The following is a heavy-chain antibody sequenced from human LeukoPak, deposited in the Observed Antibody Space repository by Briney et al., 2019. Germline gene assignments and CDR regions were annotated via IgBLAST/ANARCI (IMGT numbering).Heavy chain of an antibody. D-gene: IGHD1-1*01. J-gene: IGHJ6*02. CDR1: GYTFTGYY. V-gene: IGHV1-2*06. Sequence: ASVKVSCKASGYTFTGYYMHWVRQAPGQGLEWMGRINPNSGGTNYAQKFQGRVTMTRDTSISTAYMELSRLRSDDTAVYYCARVHGTTPYYYYYGMDVWGQGTTVTVSS. CDR3: ARVHGTTPYYYYYGMDV. CDR2: INPNSGGT.